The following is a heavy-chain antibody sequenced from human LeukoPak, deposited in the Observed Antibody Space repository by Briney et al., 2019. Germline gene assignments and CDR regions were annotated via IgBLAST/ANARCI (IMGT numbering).Heavy chain of an antibody. CDR2: ISSSSSYI. J-gene: IGHJ4*02. Sequence: GGSLRLSCAASGFTFSSYSMNWVRQTPGKGLEWVSSISSSSSYIYYADSVKGRFTISRDNAKNSLYLQMNSLRAEDTAMYYCARGPPGGSSRTSYYFDYWGQGTLVTVSS. CDR1: GFTFSSYS. CDR3: ARGPPGGSSRTSYYFDY. V-gene: IGHV3-21*01. D-gene: IGHD6-13*01.